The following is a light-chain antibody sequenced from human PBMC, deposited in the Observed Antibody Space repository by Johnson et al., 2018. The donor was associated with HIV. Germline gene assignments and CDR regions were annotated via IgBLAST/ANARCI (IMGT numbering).Light chain of an antibody. CDR3: GAWDSSLSAYV. CDR1: NSNIGNNY. CDR2: ENN. J-gene: IGLJ1*01. V-gene: IGLV1-51*02. Sequence: QSVLTQPPSVSAAPGQKVTISCSGSNSNIGNNYVSWYQQVPGTAPKLLIYENNKRPSGFPDRFSGSRSGTSATLDITGLQTGDEADYYCGAWDSSLSAYVFATETKVTVL.